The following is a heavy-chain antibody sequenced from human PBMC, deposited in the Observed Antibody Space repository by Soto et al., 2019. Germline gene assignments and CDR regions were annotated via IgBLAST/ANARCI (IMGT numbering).Heavy chain of an antibody. Sequence: QVQLVESGGGVVQPGRSLRLSCAASGFTFSSYAMHWVRQAPGKGLEWVAVISYDGSNKYYADSVKGRFTISRDNSKNTLYLQMNSLRAEDTAVYYCAREADTAMVTGWSMDVWGQGTTVTVSS. CDR1: GFTFSSYA. CDR3: AREADTAMVTGWSMDV. V-gene: IGHV3-30-3*01. J-gene: IGHJ6*02. D-gene: IGHD5-18*01. CDR2: ISYDGSNK.